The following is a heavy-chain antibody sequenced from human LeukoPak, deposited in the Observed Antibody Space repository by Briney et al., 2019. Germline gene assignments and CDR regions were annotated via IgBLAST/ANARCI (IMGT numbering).Heavy chain of an antibody. CDR2: INPNSGGT. D-gene: IGHD6-13*01. J-gene: IGHJ6*02. CDR3: ARSGASSSWYGGYYYGMDV. CDR1: GYTFTGYY. Sequence: ASVKVSCKASGYTFTGYYMHWVRQAPGQGLEWMGWINPNSGGTNYAQKFQGRVTMTRDTSISTAYVELSRLRSDDTAVYYCARSGASSSWYGGYYYGMDVWGQGTTVTVSS. V-gene: IGHV1-2*02.